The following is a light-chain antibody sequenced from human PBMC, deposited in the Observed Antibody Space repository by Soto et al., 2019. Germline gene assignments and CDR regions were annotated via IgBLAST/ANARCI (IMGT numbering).Light chain of an antibody. Sequence: DIQMTQSPSSLSASVGDRVTITCRASQSISSWLAWYQLKPGKAPKLLIYDASSLESGVPSRLGGSGSGTEFTLTISSLQPDDFATYYCQQYNSYWTFGQGTKVDIK. CDR1: QSISSW. CDR3: QQYNSYWT. V-gene: IGKV1-5*01. CDR2: DAS. J-gene: IGKJ1*01.